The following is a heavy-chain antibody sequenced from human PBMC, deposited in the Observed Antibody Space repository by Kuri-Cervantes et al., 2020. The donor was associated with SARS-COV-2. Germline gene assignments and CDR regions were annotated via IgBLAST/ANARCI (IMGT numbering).Heavy chain of an antibody. CDR2: ISYDGSNK. J-gene: IGHJ6*02. D-gene: IGHD3-10*01. V-gene: IGHV3-30*07. Sequence: GGSLRLSCAASGFTFSSYAMHWVRQAPGKGLEWVAVISYDGSNKYYADSVKGRFTISRDNAKNSLYLQMNSLRAEDTAVYYCAREGFYGSEKYGMDVWGQGTTVTVSS. CDR1: GFTFSSYA. CDR3: AREGFYGSEKYGMDV.